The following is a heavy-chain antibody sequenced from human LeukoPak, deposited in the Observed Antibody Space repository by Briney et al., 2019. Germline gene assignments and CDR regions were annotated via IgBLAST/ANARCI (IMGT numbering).Heavy chain of an antibody. V-gene: IGHV3-23*01. CDR1: GFTFSNYA. CDR3: AKWGDYDVLTGYYVSDY. CDR2: ITCSGGNT. Sequence: GGSLRLSRVASGFTFSNYAMSWVRQAPGKGLEWVSAITCSGGNTYYADSVKGRFTISRDNSKNAVFLQMNSLRAEDTAVYYCAKWGDYDVLTGYYVSDYWGQGTLVTVSS. D-gene: IGHD3-9*01. J-gene: IGHJ4*02.